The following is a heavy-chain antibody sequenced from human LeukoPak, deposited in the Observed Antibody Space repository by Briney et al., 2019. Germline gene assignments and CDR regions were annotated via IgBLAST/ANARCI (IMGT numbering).Heavy chain of an antibody. D-gene: IGHD3-3*01. J-gene: IGHJ3*01. V-gene: IGHV3-30*02. CDR2: IRYDGSDK. CDR3: ARLKDIALAGIGSHDF. CDR1: GFTFSNYG. Sequence: PGGSLRLSCAASGFTFSNYGIHWVRQAPGKGLEWVAFIRYDGSDKYYADSVKGRFNISRDHWRNTVYLQMNDLRAEDTALYYCARLKDIALAGIGSHDFWGQGTMVTVSS.